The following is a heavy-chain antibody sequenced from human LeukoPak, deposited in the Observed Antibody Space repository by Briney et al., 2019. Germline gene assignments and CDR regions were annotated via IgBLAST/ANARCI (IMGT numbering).Heavy chain of an antibody. D-gene: IGHD3-22*01. CDR1: GGTFSSYA. CDR3: ARDQGPYYYDSSGSGFDP. CDR2: VSAYNGNA. Sequence: ASVKVSCKASGGTFSSYAISWVRQAPGQGLEWMGWVSAYNGNANYAQKLQGRVTMTTDTSTSTAYMELRSLRSDDTAVHYCARDQGPYYYDSSGSGFDPWGQGTLVTVSS. J-gene: IGHJ5*02. V-gene: IGHV1-18*01.